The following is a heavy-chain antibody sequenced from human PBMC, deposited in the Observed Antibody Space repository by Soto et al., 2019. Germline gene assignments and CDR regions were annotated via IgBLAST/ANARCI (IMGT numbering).Heavy chain of an antibody. V-gene: IGHV3-21*01. Sequence: GGSLRLSCAASGFTFRSYSMNWVRQAPGKGLEWVSSISSSSSYIYYADSVKGRFTISRDNAKNSLYLQMNSLRAEDTAVYYCARDRTGYDAFDIWGQGTMVTVSS. CDR3: ARDRTGYDAFDI. CDR2: ISSSSSYI. CDR1: GFTFRSYS. J-gene: IGHJ3*02. D-gene: IGHD3-9*01.